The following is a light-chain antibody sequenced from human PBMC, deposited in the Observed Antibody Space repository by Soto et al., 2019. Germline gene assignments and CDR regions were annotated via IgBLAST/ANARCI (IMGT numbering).Light chain of an antibody. J-gene: IGKJ4*01. CDR2: DAS. V-gene: IGKV1-33*01. CDR1: QDITNS. Sequence: DIQMTQSPSSLSASVGDRVTFTCQASQDITNSLNWYQQKPGRAPKLLIYDASNLETGVPSRFSAGGSGTDFTFAISSLQPEDVATYYCQQYDNVSLTFGGGTRVGIK. CDR3: QQYDNVSLT.